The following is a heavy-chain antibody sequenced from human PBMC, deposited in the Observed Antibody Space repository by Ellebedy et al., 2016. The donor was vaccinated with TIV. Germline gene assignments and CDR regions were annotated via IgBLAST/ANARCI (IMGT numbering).Heavy chain of an antibody. Sequence: ASVKVSCXASGYTFTSYAMHWVRQAPGQGLEWMGWISAYNGNTNYAQKLQGRVTMTTDTSTSTAYMELRSLRSDDTAVYYCARDEYSSSVWLDYWGQGTLVTVSS. CDR1: GYTFTSYA. J-gene: IGHJ4*02. CDR3: ARDEYSSSVWLDY. D-gene: IGHD6-6*01. V-gene: IGHV1-18*01. CDR2: ISAYNGNT.